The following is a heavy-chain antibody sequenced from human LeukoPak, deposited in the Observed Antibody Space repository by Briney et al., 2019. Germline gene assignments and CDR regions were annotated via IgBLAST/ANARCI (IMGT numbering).Heavy chain of an antibody. CDR1: GFTFSSYW. V-gene: IGHV3-7*01. Sequence: PGGSLRLSCAASGFTFSSYWMSWVRQAPGKGLEWVANIKQDGSEKYYVDSVKGRFTTSRDNAKNSLYLQMNSLRAEDTAVYYCAREEDVAAAGPVDYWGQGTLVTVSS. CDR3: AREEDVAAAGPVDY. D-gene: IGHD6-13*01. J-gene: IGHJ4*02. CDR2: IKQDGSEK.